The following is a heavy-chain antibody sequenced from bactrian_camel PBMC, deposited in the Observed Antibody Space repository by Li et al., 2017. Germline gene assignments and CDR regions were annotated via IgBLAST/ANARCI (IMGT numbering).Heavy chain of an antibody. V-gene: IGHV3S53*01. Sequence: QVQLVESGGGSVQVGGSLRLSCHASGEISRDYCVGWYRQVPGKAREAVAAVDSDGTTMYADSVKGRFIVSQDNANTLSLQLNSLKSEDTAMYYCAADRGSYYLTRSCRLVRYEYNYWGQGTQVTVS. CDR2: VDSDGTT. J-gene: IGHJ4*01. CDR1: GEISRDYC. D-gene: IGHD1*01. CDR3: AADRGSYYLTRSCRLVRYEYNY.